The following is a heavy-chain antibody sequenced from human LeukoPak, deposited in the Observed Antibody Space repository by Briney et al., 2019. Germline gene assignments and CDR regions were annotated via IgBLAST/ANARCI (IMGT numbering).Heavy chain of an antibody. Sequence: PGGSLRLSCAASGFTFSSYWMHWVRQDPGKGLVWVSSINSDGSTTSYADSVKGRFTISRDNAKNTLYLQMNSLRAEDTAVYYCRTYRWGDSFEYWGQGTLVTVSS. J-gene: IGHJ4*02. D-gene: IGHD3-16*01. CDR1: GFTFSSYW. CDR2: INSDGSTT. V-gene: IGHV3-74*01. CDR3: RTYRWGDSFEY.